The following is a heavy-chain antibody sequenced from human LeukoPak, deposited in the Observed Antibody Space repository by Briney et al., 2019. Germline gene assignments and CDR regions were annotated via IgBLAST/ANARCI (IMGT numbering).Heavy chain of an antibody. Sequence: GASVKGSCKASGGGFTAFAVSWVRQAPGQGLEWMGRIIPLFGTTNYAQKFQGRITITTNESTSTAYMELSSLRSEDTAVYYCARDNTYYYYYMDVWGKGTTVTVSS. J-gene: IGHJ6*03. V-gene: IGHV1-69*05. CDR3: ARDNTYYYYYMDV. D-gene: IGHD2/OR15-2a*01. CDR2: IIPLFGTT. CDR1: GGGFTAFA.